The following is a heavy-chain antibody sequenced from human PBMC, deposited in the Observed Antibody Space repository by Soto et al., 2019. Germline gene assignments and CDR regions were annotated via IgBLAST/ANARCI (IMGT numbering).Heavy chain of an antibody. D-gene: IGHD6-13*01. CDR2: ISTYNGNT. CDR1: GYTFISYG. V-gene: IGHV1-18*01. Sequence: QVLLEQSGAEVKRAGASVKVSCKASGYTFISYGIAWVRQAPGQGLEWMGWISTYNGNTKYAQKFQDRVTMTTDTSTSTAYMDVRSLRSDDTAVYYCARAGYSTSWVVILATGVHGVEIAYWGQGTLVTVSS. J-gene: IGHJ4*02. CDR3: ARAGYSTSWVVILATGVHGVEIAY.